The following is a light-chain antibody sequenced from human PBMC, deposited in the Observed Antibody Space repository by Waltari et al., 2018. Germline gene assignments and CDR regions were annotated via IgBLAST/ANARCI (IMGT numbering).Light chain of an antibody. V-gene: IGLV2-14*03. CDR2: AVS. Sequence: QSALTQPASVSGSPGQSIAISCTGTSSDVGGYNYVSLYQQRPVKAPKFLIYAVSNRPAGVADRFSGSKSGNTASLTISGLQAEDEADYYCCSFTTSSSLVFGTGTKVTVL. CDR3: CSFTTSSSLV. CDR1: SSDVGGYNY. J-gene: IGLJ1*01.